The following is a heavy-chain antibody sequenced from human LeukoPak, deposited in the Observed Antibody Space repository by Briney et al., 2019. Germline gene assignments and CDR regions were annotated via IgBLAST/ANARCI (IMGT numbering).Heavy chain of an antibody. Sequence: GGSLRLSCAASGFTVSDNYMSWVRQAPGKGLEWVSVMYGRGDTYYANSVKGRFTFSRDISKNTLYLQMNGLRTEDTAMYYCARDAPQVPAAGVLASWGQGTLVIASS. CDR2: MYGRGDT. CDR3: ARDAPQVPAAGVLAS. J-gene: IGHJ5*02. D-gene: IGHD6-13*01. CDR1: GFTVSDNY. V-gene: IGHV3-53*01.